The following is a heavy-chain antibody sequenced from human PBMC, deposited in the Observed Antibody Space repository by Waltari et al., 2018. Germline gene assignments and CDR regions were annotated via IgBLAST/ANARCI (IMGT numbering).Heavy chain of an antibody. CDR1: GFSFSTYG. CDR3: ARGIPSYLDAFDI. V-gene: IGHV3-33*01. J-gene: IGHJ3*02. Sequence: QVQLVESGGGVVQPGKSLRLSCAASGFSFSTYGMHWVRQAPGKGLEWVAVRWYDGSKKYYADSVKGQFTISRDNSKNTLYLQMNSLRAEDTAVYYCARGIPSYLDAFDIWGQGTMVTVSS. D-gene: IGHD3-10*01. CDR2: RWYDGSKK.